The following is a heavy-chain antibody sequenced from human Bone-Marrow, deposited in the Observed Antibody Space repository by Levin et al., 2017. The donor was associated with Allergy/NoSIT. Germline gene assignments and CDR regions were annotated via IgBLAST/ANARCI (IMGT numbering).Heavy chain of an antibody. D-gene: IGHD4-17*01. J-gene: IGHJ2*01. Sequence: KTSETLSLTCTVSGGSISNRDFYWDWIRQPPGQGLEWIASIHYSGSTYYNPSLKSRGTISVDTSKNQFSLKVNSVTAADTAVYFCARLVGMTTATPNRYYDRWGRGTLVTVSS. CDR1: GGSISNRDFY. V-gene: IGHV4-39*01. CDR3: ARLVGMTTATPNRYYDR. CDR2: IHYSGST.